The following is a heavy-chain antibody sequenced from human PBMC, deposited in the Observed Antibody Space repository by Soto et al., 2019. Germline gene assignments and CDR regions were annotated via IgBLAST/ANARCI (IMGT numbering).Heavy chain of an antibody. CDR2: IYYSGST. Sequence: SETLSLTCTASGGSISSSTYYWGWIRQPPGEGLEWIGSIYYSGSTYYNPSLKSRVTISVDTSKNQFSLKLSSVTAADTAVYYCARGSGFGVVPFPRDWGQGTLVTVSS. CDR1: GGSISSSTYY. J-gene: IGHJ4*02. CDR3: ARGSGFGVVPFPRD. V-gene: IGHV4-39*07. D-gene: IGHD3-3*01.